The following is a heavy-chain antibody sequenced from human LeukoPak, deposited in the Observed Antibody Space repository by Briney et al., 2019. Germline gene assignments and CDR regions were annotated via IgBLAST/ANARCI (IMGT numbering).Heavy chain of an antibody. J-gene: IGHJ1*01. CDR2: IYYSGST. Sequence: SETLSLTCTVSGGSISSCSYYWGWIRQPPGKGLEWIGSIYYSGSTYYNPSLKSRVTISVDTSKNQFSLKLSSVTAADTAVYYCARNYYDSSHSGWGQGTLVTVSS. D-gene: IGHD3-22*01. V-gene: IGHV4-39*07. CDR3: ARNYYDSSHSG. CDR1: GGSISSCSYY.